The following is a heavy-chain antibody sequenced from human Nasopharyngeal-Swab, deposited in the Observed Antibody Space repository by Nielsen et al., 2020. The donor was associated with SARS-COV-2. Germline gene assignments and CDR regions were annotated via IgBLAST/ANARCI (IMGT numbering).Heavy chain of an antibody. CDR1: GYSFTSYW. V-gene: IGHV5-51*01. J-gene: IGHJ4*02. CDR3: VRPVLTGSSGWLFDY. D-gene: IGHD6-19*01. CDR2: IYPGDSDT. Sequence: GGPLRLSCKGSGYSFTSYWIGGVRKMPGKGLEWMGIIYPGDSDTRYSTSFKGKVTISAEKSISTAYLQWSSLKASDTAMYYCVRPVLTGSSGWLFDYWGQGTLVTVSS.